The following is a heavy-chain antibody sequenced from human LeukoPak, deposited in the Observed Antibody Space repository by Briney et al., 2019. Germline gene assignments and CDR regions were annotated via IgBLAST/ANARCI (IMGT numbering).Heavy chain of an antibody. J-gene: IGHJ6*02. CDR1: GGTFSSYA. CDR2: IIPILGIT. D-gene: IGHD4-4*01. V-gene: IGHV1-69*04. CDR3: AGGMTTAGAFYYYYGMDV. Sequence: ASVKVSCKASGGTFSSYAISWVRQAPGQGLEWMGRIIPILGITNYAQKFQGRVTITADKSTSTAYMELSSLRSEDTAVYYCAGGMTTAGAFYYYYGMDVWGQGTTVTVSS.